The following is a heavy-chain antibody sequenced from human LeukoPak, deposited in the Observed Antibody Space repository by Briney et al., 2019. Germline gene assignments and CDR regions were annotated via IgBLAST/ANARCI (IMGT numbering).Heavy chain of an antibody. D-gene: IGHD5-18*01. Sequence: GGSLRLSCAASGFTFSSYGMHWVRQAPGKGLDGVAVISNDGSKKYYADSVKGRFTISRDNSKNTLSLQVSSLRTEDTAVYYCAKDRYSYAFGYSDSWGQGTLVTVSS. CDR2: ISNDGSKK. CDR3: AKDRYSYAFGYSDS. CDR1: GFTFSSYG. J-gene: IGHJ4*02. V-gene: IGHV3-30*18.